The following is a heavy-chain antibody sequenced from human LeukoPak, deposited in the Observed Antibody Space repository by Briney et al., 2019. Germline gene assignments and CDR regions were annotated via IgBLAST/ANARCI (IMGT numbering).Heavy chain of an antibody. CDR2: TNSDGSSR. CDR3: ARGKTSQNIVTRKTYNWFDP. Sequence: GGSLRLSCAVSGFTFSGHWMFWVRQAPGKGLEWVSSTNSDGSSRGYTDSVKGRFTISRDNAKNSLYLQMKSLRAEDTAVYYCARGKTSQNIVTRKTYNWFDPWGQGTLVTVSS. CDR1: GFTFSGHW. J-gene: IGHJ5*02. D-gene: IGHD2/OR15-2a*01. V-gene: IGHV3-74*01.